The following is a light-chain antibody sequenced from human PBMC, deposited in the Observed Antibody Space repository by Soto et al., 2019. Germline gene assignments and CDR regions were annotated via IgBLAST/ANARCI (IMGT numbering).Light chain of an antibody. Sequence: QSVLTQPPSASGTPGQRVTISCSGSSSNIGSNPVNWYQQLPGTAPKLLIYSNNQRPSGVRDRFSGSKSGTSASLAISGLQSEDEADYYCAAWDDSLNGWVFGGGTQLTVL. CDR1: SSNIGSNP. CDR2: SNN. CDR3: AAWDDSLNGWV. V-gene: IGLV1-44*01. J-gene: IGLJ7*01.